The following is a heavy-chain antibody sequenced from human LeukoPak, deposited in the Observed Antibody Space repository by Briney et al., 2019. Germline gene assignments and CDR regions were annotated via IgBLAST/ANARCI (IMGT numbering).Heavy chain of an antibody. D-gene: IGHD2-21*01. J-gene: IGHJ4*02. CDR1: GGSFSGYY. CDR3: ASVADERSYDY. Sequence: SETLSLTCAVYGGSFSGYYWSWIRQPPGKGLEWIGEINHSGSNNYNPSLKSRVTISVDTSKNQFSLKLSSVTAADTAVYYCASVADERSYDYWGQGTLVTVSS. V-gene: IGHV4-34*01. CDR2: INHSGSN.